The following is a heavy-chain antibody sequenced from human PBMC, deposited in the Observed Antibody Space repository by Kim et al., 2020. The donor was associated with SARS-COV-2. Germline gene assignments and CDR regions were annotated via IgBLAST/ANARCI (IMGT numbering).Heavy chain of an antibody. Sequence: SETLSLTCAVYGGSFSGYYWSWIRQPPGKGLEWIGEINHSGSTNYNPSLKSRVTISVDTSKNQFSLKLSSVTAADTAVYYCARGGDYYGSGSYYITDYWG. CDR1: GGSFSGYY. J-gene: IGHJ4*01. CDR2: INHSGST. CDR3: ARGGDYYGSGSYYITDY. V-gene: IGHV4-34*01. D-gene: IGHD3-10*01.